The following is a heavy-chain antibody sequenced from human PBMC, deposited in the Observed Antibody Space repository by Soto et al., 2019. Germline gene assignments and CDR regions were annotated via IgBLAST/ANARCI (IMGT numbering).Heavy chain of an antibody. CDR2: ISLYHHST. CDR3: ARELYSCGGDCPYYMDY. CDR1: GYPFTDYF. Sequence: SVKVSCKTSGYPFTDYFIHWVRQAPVQGLEWMGIISLYHHSTSYAQKFQGRLTVTADTSTTTVYMDLSSLTSEDSAVYWCARELYSCGGDCPYYMDYWGQGTLVTVSS. D-gene: IGHD2-21*02. V-gene: IGHV1-46*01. J-gene: IGHJ4*02.